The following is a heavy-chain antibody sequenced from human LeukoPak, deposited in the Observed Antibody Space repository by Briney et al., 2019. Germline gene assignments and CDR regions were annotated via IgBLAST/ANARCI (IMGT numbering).Heavy chain of an antibody. CDR3: AKHPYDSSGYYYLYYFDY. J-gene: IGHJ4*02. V-gene: IGHV3-23*01. D-gene: IGHD3-22*01. CDR1: GFTFSSYA. CDR2: ISGSGGST. Sequence: GGSLRLSCAASGFTFSSYAMSWVRQAPGKGLEWVSAISGSGGSTYYADSVKGRFTISRDNSKNTLYLQTNSLRAEDTAVYYCAKHPYDSSGYYYLYYFDYWGQGTLVTVSS.